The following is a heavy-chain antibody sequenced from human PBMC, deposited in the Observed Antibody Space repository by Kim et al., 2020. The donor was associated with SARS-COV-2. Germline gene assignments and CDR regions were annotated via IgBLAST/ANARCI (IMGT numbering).Heavy chain of an antibody. V-gene: IGHV5-51*01. CDR3: ASEYYYDSSGYYSIDAFDI. D-gene: IGHD3-22*01. Sequence: GESLKISCKGSGYSFTSYWIGWVRQMPGKGLEWMGIIYPGDSDTRYSPSFQGQVTISADKSISTAYLQWSSLKASDTAMYYCASEYYYDSSGYYSIDAFDIWGQGTMVTVSS. CDR1: GYSFTSYW. CDR2: IYPGDSDT. J-gene: IGHJ3*02.